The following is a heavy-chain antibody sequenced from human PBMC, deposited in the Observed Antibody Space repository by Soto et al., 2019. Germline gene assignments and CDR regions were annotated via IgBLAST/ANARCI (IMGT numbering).Heavy chain of an antibody. CDR3: ARGGYYYGAGDYYYYYYGMDV. CDR1: GGSISSYY. D-gene: IGHD3-10*01. V-gene: IGHV4-59*01. Sequence: SETLSLTCTVSGGSISSYYWSWIRQPPGKGLEWIGYIYYSGSTNYNPSLKSRVTISVDTSKNQFSLKLSSVTAADTAVYYCARGGYYYGAGDYYYYYYGMDVWGQGTTVTVSS. CDR2: IYYSGST. J-gene: IGHJ6*02.